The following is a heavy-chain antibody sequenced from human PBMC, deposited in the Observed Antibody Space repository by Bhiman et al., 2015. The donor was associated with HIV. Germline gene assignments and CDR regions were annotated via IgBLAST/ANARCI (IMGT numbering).Heavy chain of an antibody. CDR1: GFTFSTYG. D-gene: IGHD3-10*01. CDR2: IRYDGSHK. Sequence: QVQLVESGGGVVQPGGSLRLSCAASGFTFSTYGMHWVRQAPGKGLDWVAFIRYDGSHKYYADSVKGRFTISRDNAKKSLYLQMNSLRAEDTAVYYCARDATVTQMVRGVPRWFDPWGQGTLVTVSS. V-gene: IGHV3-30*02. J-gene: IGHJ5*02. CDR3: ARDATVTQMVRGVPRWFDP.